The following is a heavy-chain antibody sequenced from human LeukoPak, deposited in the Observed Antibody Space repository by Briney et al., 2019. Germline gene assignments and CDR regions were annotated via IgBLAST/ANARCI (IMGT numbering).Heavy chain of an antibody. D-gene: IGHD6-13*01. CDR3: AARIAAAYYFDY. CDR2: IYHSGSA. CDR1: RYSISSGYY. V-gene: IGHV4-38-2*02. J-gene: IGHJ4*02. Sequence: SETLSLTCSVSRYSISSGYYWAWIRQPPGKGLEWIGSIYHSGSAYYNASLKSRVTISVDTSKNQFSLKLSSVTAADTAVYYCAARIAAAYYFDYWGQGTLVTVSS.